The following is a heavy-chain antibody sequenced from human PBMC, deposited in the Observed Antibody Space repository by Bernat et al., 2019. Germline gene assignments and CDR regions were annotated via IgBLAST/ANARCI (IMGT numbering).Heavy chain of an antibody. CDR2: IKQDGSEK. D-gene: IGHD2-2*01. V-gene: IGHV3-7*03. CDR3: ARVSGIVVPWAAFDI. J-gene: IGHJ3*02. Sequence: EVQLVESGGGLVQPGGSLRLSCAASGFTFSSYWMSWVRQAPGKGLEWVANIKQDGSEKYDVDSVKGRFTISRDNAKNSLYLQMNSLRAEDTAVYYCARVSGIVVPWAAFDIWGQGTMVTVSS. CDR1: GFTFSSYW.